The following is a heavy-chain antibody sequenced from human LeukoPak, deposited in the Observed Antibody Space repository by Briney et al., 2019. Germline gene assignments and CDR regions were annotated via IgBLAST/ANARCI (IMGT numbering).Heavy chain of an antibody. J-gene: IGHJ4*02. V-gene: IGHV3-30*02. CDR1: GFTFSSYG. CDR3: AKSNWNYMGAFDY. D-gene: IGHD1-7*01. Sequence: PGGSLRLSCAAPGFTFSSYGMHWVRQAPGKGLEWVAFIRYDGSNKYYADSVKGRFTISRDNSKNTLYLQMNSLRAEDTAVYYCAKSNWNYMGAFDYWGQGTLVTVSS. CDR2: IRYDGSNK.